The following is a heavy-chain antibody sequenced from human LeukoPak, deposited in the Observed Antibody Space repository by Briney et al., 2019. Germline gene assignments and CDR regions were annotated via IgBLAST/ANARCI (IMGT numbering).Heavy chain of an antibody. Sequence: PSETLSLTCTVSGGSISSYYWSWIRQPAGKGLEWIGRIYTSGSTNYNPSLKSRVTMSVDTSKNQFSLKLSSVTAADTAVYYCARVLTYYYDSSGSLWFDPWGQGTLVTVSS. V-gene: IGHV4-4*07. D-gene: IGHD3-22*01. CDR3: ARVLTYYYDSSGSLWFDP. CDR2: IYTSGST. CDR1: GGSISSYY. J-gene: IGHJ5*02.